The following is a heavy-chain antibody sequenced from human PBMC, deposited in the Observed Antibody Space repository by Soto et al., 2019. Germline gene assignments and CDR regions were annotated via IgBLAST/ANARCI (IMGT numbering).Heavy chain of an antibody. D-gene: IGHD3-10*01. V-gene: IGHV1-18*01. CDR2: ISVYNYNT. Sequence: QVQLVQSGAEVKKPGASVKVSCKTSGYTFSNYGIAWVRQAPGQGLEWMGWISVYNYNTYYAQKLQGRVTMTRDISTSTAYMELRSLISDDTAVYYCARGGGYYGSGTYPFDYWGQGTLVTVSS. CDR1: GYTFSNYG. J-gene: IGHJ4*02. CDR3: ARGGGYYGSGTYPFDY.